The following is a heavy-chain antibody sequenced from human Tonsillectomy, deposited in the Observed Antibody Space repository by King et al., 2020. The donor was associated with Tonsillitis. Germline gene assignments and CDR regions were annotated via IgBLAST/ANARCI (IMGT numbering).Heavy chain of an antibody. Sequence: VQLVESGGGLVKPGGSLRLSCAASGFTFSSYNMNWVRQAPGKGLEWVSSISSSGSYIYYADSVKGRFTISRDNAKNSLYLQVNSLRAEDTAVFYCARVNTWHYGNYYYNMDVWGQGTTVTVSS. CDR2: ISSSGSYI. V-gene: IGHV3-21*02. CDR1: GFTFSSYN. J-gene: IGHJ6*02. CDR3: ARVNTWHYGNYYYNMDV. D-gene: IGHD1-7*01.